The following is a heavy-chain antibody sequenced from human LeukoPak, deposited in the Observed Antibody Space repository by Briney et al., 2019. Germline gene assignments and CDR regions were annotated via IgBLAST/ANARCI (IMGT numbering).Heavy chain of an antibody. CDR3: ARVGAPRGDYYYYMDV. J-gene: IGHJ6*03. D-gene: IGHD1-26*01. Sequence: SETRSLTCTVSGGSISSYYWGWIRQPPGKGLEWIGSIYYSGSTYYNPSLKSRVTISVDTSKNQFSLKLSSVTAADTAVYYCARVGAPRGDYYYYMDVWGKGTTVTVSS. CDR1: GGSISSYY. V-gene: IGHV4-39*01. CDR2: IYYSGST.